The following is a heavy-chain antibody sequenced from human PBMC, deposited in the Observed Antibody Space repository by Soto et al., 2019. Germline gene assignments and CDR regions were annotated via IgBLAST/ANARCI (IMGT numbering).Heavy chain of an antibody. CDR1: GFTFSSYG. CDR2: ISYDGSNK. J-gene: IGHJ6*02. Sequence: GGSLRLSCAASGFTFSSYGMHWVRQAPGKWLEWVAVISYDGSNKYYADSVKGRFTISRDNSKNTLYLQMNNLRAEDTAVYYCAKDSVRGMDVWGQGTTVTVSS. CDR3: AKDSVRGMDV. V-gene: IGHV3-30*18.